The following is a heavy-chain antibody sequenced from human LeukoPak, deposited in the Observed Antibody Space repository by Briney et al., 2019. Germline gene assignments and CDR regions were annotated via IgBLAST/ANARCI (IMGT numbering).Heavy chain of an antibody. Sequence: GGSPRHSCAASGVTFSSYWMHWVCPALGKGVVWVSRINSEGISTNDADAVKCRFTISRDNAKNTLYLQMNSLRAKDTPVYYCATFTERENYHYTANLWGQGTLVIVS. D-gene: IGHD3-16*02. CDR1: GVTFSSYW. J-gene: IGHJ4*02. CDR3: ATFTERENYHYTANL. V-gene: IGHV3-74*01. CDR2: INSEGIST.